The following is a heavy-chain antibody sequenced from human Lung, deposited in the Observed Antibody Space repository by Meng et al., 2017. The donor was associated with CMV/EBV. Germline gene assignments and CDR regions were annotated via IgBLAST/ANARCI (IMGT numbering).Heavy chain of an antibody. Sequence: QGQLQESGPGLVKPLGTLSLTCAVSGASISSSNWWSWVRQPPGKGLEWIGEIYHSGSTNYNPSLTSRVTISVDKSKNQFSLKLSSVTAADTAVYYCASFPPPGKQWLVTDYWGQGTLVTVSS. CDR3: ASFPPPGKQWLVTDY. V-gene: IGHV4-4*02. J-gene: IGHJ4*02. D-gene: IGHD6-19*01. CDR1: GASISSSNW. CDR2: IYHSGST.